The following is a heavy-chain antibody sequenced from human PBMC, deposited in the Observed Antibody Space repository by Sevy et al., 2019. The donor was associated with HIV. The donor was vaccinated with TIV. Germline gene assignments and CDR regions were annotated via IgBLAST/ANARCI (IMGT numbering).Heavy chain of an antibody. D-gene: IGHD3-16*02. V-gene: IGHV3-30*02. Sequence: VGSLRLSCAASGFRFSSYGMNWVRQAPGKGLEWVAFLPYDGSKEDYAASVKGRFTISRDNSKNTLYLQMNSLRAEDTAMYYCTKGMVTFGGIIANSPGGFDIWGQGTMVTVSS. CDR3: TKGMVTFGGIIANSPGGFDI. CDR1: GFRFSSYG. CDR2: LPYDGSKE. J-gene: IGHJ3*02.